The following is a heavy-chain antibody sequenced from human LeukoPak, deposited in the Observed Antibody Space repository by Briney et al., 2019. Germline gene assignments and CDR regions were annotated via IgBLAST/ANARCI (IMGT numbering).Heavy chain of an antibody. V-gene: IGHV3-23*01. CDR1: GFTFSSYA. D-gene: IGHD6-6*01. CDR3: AKNRWAARIIIDAFDI. CDR2: ITYSGGNT. J-gene: IGHJ3*02. Sequence: GGSLRLSCAASGFTFSSYAMSWVRHAPGKGLEWVSTITYSGGNTYYPDSVKGRFTISRDNSKNTLYLQMKTLRAEDTAVYYCAKNRWAARIIIDAFDIWGQGTMVTVSS.